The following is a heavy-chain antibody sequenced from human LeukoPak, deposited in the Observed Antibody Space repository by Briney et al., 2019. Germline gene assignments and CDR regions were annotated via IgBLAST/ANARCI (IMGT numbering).Heavy chain of an antibody. J-gene: IGHJ5*02. CDR1: GYTFTGYY. V-gene: IGHV1-2*02. CDR2: INPNSGGT. Sequence: ASVKVSCKASGYTFTGYYMHWVRQAPGQGLEWMGWINPNSGGTNYAQKFQGRDTMTRDTSISTAYMELSRLRSDDTAVYYCARDPLRANWFDPWGQGTLVTVSS. CDR3: ARDPLRANWFDP.